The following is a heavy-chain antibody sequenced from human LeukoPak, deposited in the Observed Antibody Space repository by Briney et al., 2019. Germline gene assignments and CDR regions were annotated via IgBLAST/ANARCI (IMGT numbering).Heavy chain of an antibody. CDR2: IKQDGSEK. CDR3: ARGNTYYDFWSGNGYFDY. D-gene: IGHD3-3*01. V-gene: IGHV3-7*01. CDR1: GFTLSTYW. J-gene: IGHJ4*02. Sequence: GGSLRLSCAASGFTLSTYWMSWVRQAPGKGLEWVANIKQDGSEKYYVDSVKGRFTISRDNAKNSLYLQMNSLRAEDTAVYYCARGNTYYDFWSGNGYFDYWGQGTLVTVSS.